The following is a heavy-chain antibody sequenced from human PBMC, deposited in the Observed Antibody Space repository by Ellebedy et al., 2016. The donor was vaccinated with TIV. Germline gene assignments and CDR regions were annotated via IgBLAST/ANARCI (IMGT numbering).Heavy chain of an antibody. CDR3: AKDHSSVYFDN. J-gene: IGHJ4*02. CDR1: GFTFSSYS. D-gene: IGHD6-19*01. CDR2: ISHDGSSK. Sequence: GESLKISCAASGFTFSSYSMNWVRQAPGKGLEWVAVISHDGSSKHHIDSVKGRFTISRDNSKNTLYLQLNSLRPDDTAVYYCAKDHSSVYFDNWGQGTLVTVSS. V-gene: IGHV3-30*18.